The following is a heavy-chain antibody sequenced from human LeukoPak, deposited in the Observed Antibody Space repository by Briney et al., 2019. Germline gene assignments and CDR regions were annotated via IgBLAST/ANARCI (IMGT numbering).Heavy chain of an antibody. J-gene: IGHJ5*02. D-gene: IGHD3-22*01. CDR3: AKDVGYYDSSGYST. V-gene: IGHV3-33*06. CDR2: IWYDGSNK. Sequence: PGGSLRLSCAASGFTFSSYGMHWVRQAPGKGLEWVAVIWYDGSNKYYADSVKGRFTISRDNSKNTLYLQMNSLRAEDTAVYYCAKDVGYYDSSGYSTWGQGTLVTVSS. CDR1: GFTFSSYG.